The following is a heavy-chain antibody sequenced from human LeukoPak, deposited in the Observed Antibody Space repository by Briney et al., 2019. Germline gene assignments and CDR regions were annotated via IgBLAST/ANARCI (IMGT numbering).Heavy chain of an antibody. Sequence: SETLSLTCTVSGGSISSGGYAWSGIRQHPGKGLEWIGYIYYSGSTYYNPSLKSRVTISVDTSKNQFSLKLSSVTAADTAVYYCARVGTSCSDAFDIWGQGTMVTVSS. J-gene: IGHJ3*02. CDR3: ARVGTSCSDAFDI. CDR2: IYYSGST. D-gene: IGHD2-2*01. V-gene: IGHV4-31*03. CDR1: GGSISSGGYA.